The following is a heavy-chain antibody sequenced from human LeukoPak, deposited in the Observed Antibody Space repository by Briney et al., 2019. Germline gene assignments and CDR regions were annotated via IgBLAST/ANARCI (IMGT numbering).Heavy chain of an antibody. CDR1: GGSFSGYY. D-gene: IGHD1-26*01. CDR3: ARHASLPKFDY. V-gene: IGHV4-34*01. Sequence: KPSETLSLTCAVYGGSFSGYYWSWIRQPPGKGLEWIGEINHSGSTNYNPSLKSRVTISVDTSKNQFSLKLSSVTAADTAVYYGARHASLPKFDYSGQRTLVTVSS. J-gene: IGHJ4*02. CDR2: INHSGST.